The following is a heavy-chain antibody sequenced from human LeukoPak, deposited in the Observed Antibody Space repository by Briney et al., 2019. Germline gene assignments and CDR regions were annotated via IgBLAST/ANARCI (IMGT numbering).Heavy chain of an antibody. Sequence: SVRVSCKASGGTFSSHAISWVRQAPGQGLEWMGGIIPIFGTANYAQKFQGRVTITADESTSTAYMELSSLRSEDTAVYYCARDRIAVAGINSDYYYYGMDVWGQGTTVTVSS. J-gene: IGHJ6*02. CDR3: ARDRIAVAGINSDYYYYGMDV. CDR1: GGTFSSHA. D-gene: IGHD6-19*01. V-gene: IGHV1-69*13. CDR2: IIPIFGTA.